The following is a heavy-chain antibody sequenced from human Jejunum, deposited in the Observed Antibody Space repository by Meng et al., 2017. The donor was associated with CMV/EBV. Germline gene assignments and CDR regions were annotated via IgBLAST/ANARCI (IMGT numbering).Heavy chain of an antibody. CDR2: IEHKNAST. CDR3: VPGTTGEYYFDN. CDR1: RSNFVGYC. Sequence: SRSNFVGYCIHWVRQGHGRGVEWMGWIEHKNASTNFAQKFQSRVTMTTDASNNTAYIKLGRLRSSDTAVCYYVPGTTGEYYFDNWGQGTLVTVSS. V-gene: IGHV1-2*02. J-gene: IGHJ4*02. D-gene: IGHD1-1*01.